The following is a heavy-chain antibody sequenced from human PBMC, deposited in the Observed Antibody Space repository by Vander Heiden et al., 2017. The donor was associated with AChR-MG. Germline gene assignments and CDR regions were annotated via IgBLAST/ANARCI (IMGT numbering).Heavy chain of an antibody. CDR3: ARVAYYCSGGSCYLLSGMDV. CDR2: IIPILGIA. CDR1: GGTFSSYA. Sequence: QVQLVQSGAEVKKPGSSVKVSCKASGGTFSSYAISWVRQAPGQGLEWMGRIIPILGIANYAQKFQGRVTITADKSTSTAYMELSSLRSEDTAVYYCARVAYYCSGGSCYLLSGMDVWGQGTTVTVSS. J-gene: IGHJ6*02. D-gene: IGHD2-15*01. V-gene: IGHV1-69*04.